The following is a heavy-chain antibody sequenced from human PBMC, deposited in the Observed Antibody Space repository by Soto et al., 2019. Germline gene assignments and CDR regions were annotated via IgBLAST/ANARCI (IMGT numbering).Heavy chain of an antibody. CDR3: ARDIINYYYYYGMDV. V-gene: IGHV4-34*01. D-gene: IGHD3-10*01. Sequence: SETLSLTCAVYGGSFSGYYWSWIRQPPGKGLEWIGEINHSGSTNYNPSLKSRVTISVDTSKNQFSLKLSSVTAADTAVYYCARDIINYYYYYGMDVWGQGTTVTVSS. CDR2: INHSGST. J-gene: IGHJ6*02. CDR1: GGSFSGYY.